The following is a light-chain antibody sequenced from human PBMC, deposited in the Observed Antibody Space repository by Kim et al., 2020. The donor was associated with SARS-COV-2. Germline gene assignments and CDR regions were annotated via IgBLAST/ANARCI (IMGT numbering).Light chain of an antibody. CDR1: QSLGNC. Sequence: EIQLTQSPSTLSASVGDRVTITCRASQSLGNCLAWYQQKPGKTPNLLIYDASSVESGVPSRFSGSGSATEFTLTISSLQPDDFATYYCQQKNDYPLTFGGGTKVEIK. CDR2: DAS. V-gene: IGKV1-5*01. CDR3: QQKNDYPLT. J-gene: IGKJ4*01.